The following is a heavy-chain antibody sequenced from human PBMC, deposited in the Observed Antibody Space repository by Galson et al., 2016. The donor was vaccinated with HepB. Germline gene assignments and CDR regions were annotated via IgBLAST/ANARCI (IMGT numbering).Heavy chain of an antibody. Sequence: QSGAEVTKPGESLKISCQSSGYDYTGYWIGWVRQMPGKGLEWVGIMYPGNFNAKYNPSFQGQVTFSADKSINTAYLQWSSLKASDTAIYYCARHGYSTSAKYFFDYWGQGTLVTVSS. CDR1: GYDYTGYW. CDR3: ARHGYSTSAKYFFDY. J-gene: IGHJ4*02. D-gene: IGHD5-12*01. CDR2: MYPGNFNA. V-gene: IGHV5-51*01.